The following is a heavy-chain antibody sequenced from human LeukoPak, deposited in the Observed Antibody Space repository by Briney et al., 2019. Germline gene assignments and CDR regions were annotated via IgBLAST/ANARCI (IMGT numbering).Heavy chain of an antibody. CDR2: ISGRSTYT. J-gene: IGHJ6*02. CDR1: GFMFSEYY. Sequence: GGSLRLSCAASGFMFSEYYMSWIRQAPGKGLEWVSYISGRSTYTNDADSVKGRFTISRDNAKNSLYLQMNSLRAEDTAVYYCPRDRLSGRRESPHVWGQGTTVTVSS. D-gene: IGHD3-16*02. V-gene: IGHV3-11*06. CDR3: PRDRLSGRRESPHV.